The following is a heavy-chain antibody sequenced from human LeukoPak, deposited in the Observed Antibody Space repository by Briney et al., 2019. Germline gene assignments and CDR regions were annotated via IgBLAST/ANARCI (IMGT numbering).Heavy chain of an antibody. CDR1: GFTLITYW. J-gene: IGHJ4*02. V-gene: IGHV3-7*01. CDR2: INQDGSEK. Sequence: PGGSLRLSCAASGFTLITYWMTWVRQAPGKGLEWVANINQDGSEKYYVGSVKGRFTISRDNARNSLYLQMNSLRAEDTAVYYCARLRFLEWPKGLHYFDYWGQGTLVTVSS. CDR3: ARLRFLEWPKGLHYFDY. D-gene: IGHD3-3*01.